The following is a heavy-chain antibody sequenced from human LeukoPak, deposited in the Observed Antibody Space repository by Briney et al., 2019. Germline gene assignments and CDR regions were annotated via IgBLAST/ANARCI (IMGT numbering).Heavy chain of an antibody. J-gene: IGHJ4*02. CDR2: ISDTGSA. V-gene: IGHV4-59*08. Sequence: SETLSLTCTVSGGSISSHYWSWIRQPPGKGLEWIGYISDTGSANNNPSLKSRVTMSVDTSKNQFSLKLSSVTAADTAVYYCARHSGAYSGSYYAYWGQGTLVPVSS. D-gene: IGHD1-26*01. CDR1: GGSISSHY. CDR3: ARHSGAYSGSYYAY.